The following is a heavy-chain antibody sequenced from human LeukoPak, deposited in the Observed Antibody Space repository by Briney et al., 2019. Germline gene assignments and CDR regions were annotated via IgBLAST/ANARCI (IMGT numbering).Heavy chain of an antibody. V-gene: IGHV4-31*11. Sequence: KASETLSLTCAVSGGSISSGGYSWSWIRQPPGKGLEWIGYIYYSGSTYYNPSLKSRVTISVDTSKNQFSLKLSSVTAADTAVYYCARGPESSHFDYWGQGTLVTVSS. CDR3: ARGPESSHFDY. CDR2: IYYSGST. J-gene: IGHJ4*02. D-gene: IGHD6-6*01. CDR1: GGSISSGGYS.